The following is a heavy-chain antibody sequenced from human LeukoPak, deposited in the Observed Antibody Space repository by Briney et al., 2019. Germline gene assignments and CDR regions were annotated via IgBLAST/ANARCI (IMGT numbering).Heavy chain of an antibody. J-gene: IGHJ4*02. CDR1: GGSISSYY. CDR3: ARVSSSGWLGFDY. V-gene: IGHV4-59*01. D-gene: IGHD6-19*01. CDR2: IYYSGST. Sequence: SETQSLTCTVSGGSISSYYWSWIRQPPGKGLEWIGYIYYSGSTNYNPSLKSRVTISVDTSKNQFSLKLSSVTAADTAVYYCARVSSSGWLGFDYWGQGTLVTVSS.